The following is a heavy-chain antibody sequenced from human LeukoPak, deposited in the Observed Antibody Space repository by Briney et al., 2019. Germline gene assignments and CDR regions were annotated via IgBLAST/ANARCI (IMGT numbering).Heavy chain of an antibody. CDR3: ARDFYGSGSYYRFDY. CDR2: ISAYNGNT. J-gene: IGHJ4*02. CDR1: GYSFTSYG. Sequence: ASVKVSCKASGYSFTSYGISWVRQAPGQGLEWMGWISAYNGNTNYAQKLQGRVTMATDTSTSTAYMELRSLRSDDTAVYYCARDFYGSGSYYRFDYWGQGILVTVSS. D-gene: IGHD3-10*01. V-gene: IGHV1-18*01.